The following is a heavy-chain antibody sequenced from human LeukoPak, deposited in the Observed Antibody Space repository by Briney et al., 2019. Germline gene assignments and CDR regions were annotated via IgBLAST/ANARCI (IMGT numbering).Heavy chain of an antibody. CDR2: IIPIFGTA. D-gene: IGHD3-10*01. J-gene: IGHJ4*02. CDR3: ARDYYGSGSYYKPFDY. CDR1: GGTFSSYA. V-gene: IGHV1-69*01. Sequence: SVKVSCKASGGTFSSYAISWVRQAPGQGLEWMGGIIPIFGTANYAQKFQGRVTITADESTSTAYMELSSLRSEDTAVYYCARDYYGSGSYYKPFDYWGQGTLVTVPS.